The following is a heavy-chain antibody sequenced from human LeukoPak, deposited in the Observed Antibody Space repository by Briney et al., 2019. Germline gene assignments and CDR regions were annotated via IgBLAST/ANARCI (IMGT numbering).Heavy chain of an antibody. Sequence: GGSLRLSCAASGFTFSSYGMHWVRQAPGKGLEWVAVISYDGSNKYYADSVKGRLTISRDNTKNTLYLQMYSLRAEVTAVYYCARGGSYLSAFDIWGQGTLVTVSS. CDR3: ARGGSYLSAFDI. V-gene: IGHV3-30*03. J-gene: IGHJ3*02. D-gene: IGHD1-26*01. CDR1: GFTFSSYG. CDR2: ISYDGSNK.